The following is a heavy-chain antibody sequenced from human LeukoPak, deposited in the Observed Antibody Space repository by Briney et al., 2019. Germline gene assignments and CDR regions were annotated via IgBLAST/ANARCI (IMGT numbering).Heavy chain of an antibody. D-gene: IGHD6-19*01. Sequence: ASVKVSCKASGYTFTSYDINWVRQATGQGLEWMGWMNPNSGNTGYAQKFQGRVTMTRNTSISTAYMELGSLRSEDTAVYYCARGGYSSGWYYDYYYGMDVWGQGTTVTVSS. V-gene: IGHV1-8*01. CDR1: GYTFTSYD. CDR3: ARGGYSSGWYYDYYYGMDV. CDR2: MNPNSGNT. J-gene: IGHJ6*02.